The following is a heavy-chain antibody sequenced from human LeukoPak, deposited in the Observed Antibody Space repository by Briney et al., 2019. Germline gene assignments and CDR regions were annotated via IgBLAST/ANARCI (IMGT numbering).Heavy chain of an antibody. CDR2: IYSGGST. CDR1: GFTFSDYY. D-gene: IGHD6-13*01. J-gene: IGHJ5*02. CDR3: ARDGRIAAADANWFDP. V-gene: IGHV3-66*01. Sequence: PGGSLRLSCAASGFTFSDYYMSWIRQAPGKGLEWVSVIYSGGSTYYADSVKGRFTISRDNSKNTLYLQMNSLRAEDTAVYYCARDGRIAAADANWFDPWGQGTLVTVSS.